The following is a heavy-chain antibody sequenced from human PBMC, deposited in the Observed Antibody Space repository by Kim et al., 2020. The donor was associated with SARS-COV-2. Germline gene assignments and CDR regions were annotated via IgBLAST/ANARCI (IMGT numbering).Heavy chain of an antibody. Sequence: ASVKVSCKASGYTFTNYAIHWMRQAPGQRLEWMGWINTGSGNTKYSHMFQDRVTITRDTSASTAYMELSNLSSEDTAVYYCARDHRSCSSTTCYGEAIDYWGQGTLVTVSS. CDR1: GYTFTNYA. V-gene: IGHV1-3*04. D-gene: IGHD2-2*01. CDR3: ARDHRSCSSTTCYGEAIDY. CDR2: INTGSGNT. J-gene: IGHJ4*02.